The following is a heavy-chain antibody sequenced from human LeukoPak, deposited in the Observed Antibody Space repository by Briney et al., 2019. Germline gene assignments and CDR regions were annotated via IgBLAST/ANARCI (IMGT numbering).Heavy chain of an antibody. CDR3: AKGIRESSGCLDY. J-gene: IGHJ4*02. Sequence: GGSLRLSCAASGFTFSSYGMHWVRQAPGKGLEWVAVISYDGSNKYYADSVKGRFTISRDNSKNTLYLQMNSLRAEDTAVYYCAKGIRESSGCLDYWGQGTLVTVSS. V-gene: IGHV3-30*18. CDR1: GFTFSSYG. CDR2: ISYDGSNK. D-gene: IGHD6-19*01.